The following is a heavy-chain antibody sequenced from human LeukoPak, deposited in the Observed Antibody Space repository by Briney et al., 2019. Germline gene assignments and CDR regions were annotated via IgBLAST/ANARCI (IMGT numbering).Heavy chain of an antibody. D-gene: IGHD3-22*01. V-gene: IGHV4-59*01. J-gene: IGHJ5*02. Sequence: SETLSLTCSVSGGSINKNYWSWIRQPPGKGLEWIGYIYYSGMTNYNPSLKSRVTISVDTSKNQFSLKLSSVTAADTAVYYCAKYTSSGWNWFDPWGQGTPVTVSS. CDR1: GGSINKNY. CDR3: AKYTSSGWNWFDP. CDR2: IYYSGMT.